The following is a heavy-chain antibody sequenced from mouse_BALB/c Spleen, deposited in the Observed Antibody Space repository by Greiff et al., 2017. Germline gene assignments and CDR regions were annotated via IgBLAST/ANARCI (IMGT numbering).Heavy chain of an antibody. CDR2: INPNNGGT. V-gene: IGHV1-18*01. CDR1: GYTFTDYN. D-gene: IGHD2-1*01. J-gene: IGHJ4*01. CDR3: ERWIYYGNYGGNAMDY. Sequence: VQLQQSGPELVKPGASVKIPCKASGYTFTDYNMDWVKQSHGKSLEWIGDINPNNGGTIYNQKFKGKATLTVDKSSSTAYMELRSLTSEDTAVYYCERWIYYGNYGGNAMDYWGQGTSVTVSS.